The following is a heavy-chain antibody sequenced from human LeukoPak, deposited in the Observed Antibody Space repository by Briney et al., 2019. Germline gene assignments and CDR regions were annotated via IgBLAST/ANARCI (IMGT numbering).Heavy chain of an antibody. CDR3: ARSHYCSGGSCYGDY. Sequence: GESLKISCKGSGYSFTSYWIGWVRQMPGKGLEWMGIIYPGDSDTRYSPSFRGQVTISADKSISTAYLQGSSLKASDTATYYWARSHYCSGGSCYGDYGAQETLATVPS. J-gene: IGHJ4*02. CDR1: GYSFTSYW. D-gene: IGHD2-15*01. CDR2: IYPGDSDT. V-gene: IGHV5-51*01.